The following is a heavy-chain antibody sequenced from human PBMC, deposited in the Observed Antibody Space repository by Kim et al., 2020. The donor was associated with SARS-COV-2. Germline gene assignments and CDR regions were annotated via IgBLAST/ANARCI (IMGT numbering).Heavy chain of an antibody. Sequence: GGSLRLSCAASGFTFSSYGMHWVRQAPGKGLEWVAVIWYDGSNKYYADSVKGRFTISRDNSKNTLYLQMNSLRAEDTAVYYCAKDTSLGRSSWYVPRDYYYGMDVWGQGTTVTVSS. D-gene: IGHD6-13*01. J-gene: IGHJ6*02. V-gene: IGHV3-33*06. CDR3: AKDTSLGRSSWYVPRDYYYGMDV. CDR1: GFTFSSYG. CDR2: IWYDGSNK.